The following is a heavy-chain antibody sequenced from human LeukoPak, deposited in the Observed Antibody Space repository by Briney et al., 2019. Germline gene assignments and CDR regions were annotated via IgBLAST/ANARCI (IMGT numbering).Heavy chain of an antibody. CDR3: ARDTAYYDSSGYYYGGRSFDF. D-gene: IGHD3-22*01. V-gene: IGHV4-59*01. Sequence: SETLSLTCTVSGGSISYYYWSWIRQPPGKGLQWIGYVYYSGSTNYNPSLKSRVTMSADTSKNQVSLKLSSVTAADTAVYYCARDTAYYDSSGYYYGGRSFDFWGQGTLLTVSS. CDR1: GGSISYYY. J-gene: IGHJ4*02. CDR2: VYYSGST.